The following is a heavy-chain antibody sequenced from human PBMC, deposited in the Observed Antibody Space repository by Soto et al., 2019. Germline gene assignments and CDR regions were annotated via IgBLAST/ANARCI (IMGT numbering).Heavy chain of an antibody. CDR1: GYTFTGYY. Sequence: VKVSCKASGYTFTGYYMHWVRQAPGQGLEWMGWINPNSGGTNYAQKFQGRVTMTRDTSISTAYMELSRLRSDDTAVYYCARAEQLVDPYYYYGMDVWGQGT. J-gene: IGHJ6*01. CDR2: INPNSGGT. D-gene: IGHD6-6*01. V-gene: IGHV1-2*02. CDR3: ARAEQLVDPYYYYGMDV.